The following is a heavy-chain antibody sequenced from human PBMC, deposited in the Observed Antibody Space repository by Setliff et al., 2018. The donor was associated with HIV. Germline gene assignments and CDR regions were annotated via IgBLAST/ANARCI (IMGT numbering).Heavy chain of an antibody. D-gene: IGHD2-21*02. J-gene: IGHJ3*01. CDR3: ARGEACGGGCHYAFEL. V-gene: IGHV4-39*01. CDR2: IFYSGNT. CDR1: GGSISSSNYY. Sequence: SETLSLTCTVSGGSISSSNYYWGWLRQPPGKGREWIGSIFYSGNTYYMPSLQSRVTISVDMSKNQFSLKLNSVTAADTAVYYCARGEACGGGCHYAFELWGRGTMVTVSS.